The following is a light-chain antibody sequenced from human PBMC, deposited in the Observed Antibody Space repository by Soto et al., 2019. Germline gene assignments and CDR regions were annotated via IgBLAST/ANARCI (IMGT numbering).Light chain of an antibody. J-gene: IGKJ5*01. Sequence: VLTQSPATLSLSTGDRVTISCRTSQIVKTILVWYPQRPGQAPRLLIYDASHRAAGIPARCIGGRCAADVTLTISSILPADAAAYYCQQRSNWPSNPFGQGTRLEIK. CDR2: DAS. CDR1: QIVKTI. V-gene: IGKV3-11*01. CDR3: QQRSNWPSNP.